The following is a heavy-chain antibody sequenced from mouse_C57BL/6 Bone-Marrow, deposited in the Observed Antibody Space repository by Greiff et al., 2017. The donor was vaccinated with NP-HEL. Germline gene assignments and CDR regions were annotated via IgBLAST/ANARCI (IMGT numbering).Heavy chain of an antibody. D-gene: IGHD2-4*01. CDR1: GFTFSSYA. CDR2: ISDGGSYT. CDR3: ARDTIYYDYGFDY. J-gene: IGHJ2*01. V-gene: IGHV5-4*01. Sequence: EVQGVESGGGLVKPGGSLKLSCAASGFTFSSYAMSWVRQTPEKRLEWVATISDGGSYTYYPDNVKGRFTISRDNAKNNLYLQMSHLKSEDTAMYYCARDTIYYDYGFDYWGQGTTLTVSS.